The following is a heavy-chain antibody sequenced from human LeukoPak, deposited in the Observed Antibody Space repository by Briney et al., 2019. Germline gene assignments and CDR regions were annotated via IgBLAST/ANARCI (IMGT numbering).Heavy chain of an antibody. V-gene: IGHV3-23*01. CDR3: ARGPVSSSGFFGY. D-gene: IGHD6-19*01. CDR2: ISGSGGST. Sequence: PGGSLRLSCAASGFTFSNYAMSWVRQAPGKGLEWVSGISGSGGSTYYADSVKGRFTISRDNSKNTLYLQMNSLRVEDTAVYYCARGPVSSSGFFGYWGQGTLVTVSS. J-gene: IGHJ4*02. CDR1: GFTFSNYA.